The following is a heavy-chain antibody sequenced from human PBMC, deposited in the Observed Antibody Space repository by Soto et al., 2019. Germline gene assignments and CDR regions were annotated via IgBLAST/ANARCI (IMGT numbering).Heavy chain of an antibody. CDR1: GFTFSSYA. CDR3: ARDQGASSQMAGTGDHDY. J-gene: IGHJ4*02. Sequence: GGSLRLSCAASGFTFSSYAMHWVRQAPGKGLEWVAVISYDGSNKYYADSVKGRFTISRDNSKNTLYLQMNSLRAEDTAVYYCARDQGASSQMAGTGDHDYWGQGTLVTVSS. D-gene: IGHD6-19*01. CDR2: ISYDGSNK. V-gene: IGHV3-30-3*01.